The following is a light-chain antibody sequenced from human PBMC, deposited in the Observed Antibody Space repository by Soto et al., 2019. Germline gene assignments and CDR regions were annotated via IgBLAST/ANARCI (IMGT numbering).Light chain of an antibody. CDR3: QQSDKLPLT. CDR2: GAS. J-gene: IGKJ4*01. V-gene: IGKV1-33*01. CDR1: QDISIH. Sequence: DIQMTQSPSSLSASVGDRVTITCQASQDISIHLNWYQQRPGKAPKLLIYGASSLAAGVSSGFSGSGSGADFTFTISSLQPEDIATYYCQQSDKLPLTFGGGTKVEI.